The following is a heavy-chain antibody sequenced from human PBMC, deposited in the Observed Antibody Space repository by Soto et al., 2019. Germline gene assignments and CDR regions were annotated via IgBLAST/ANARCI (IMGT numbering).Heavy chain of an antibody. CDR3: ARDAKVFGVITNPYDY. D-gene: IGHD3-3*01. CDR2: INAGTGHT. Sequence: QVQLVQSGAEVKKPGASVKISCKSSGFRFTNYGLHWVRQAPGQGLEWMGWINAGTGHTQFSQRLQDRVTITRDTSASIAYMELSSLRFDDTAVYYCARDAKVFGVITNPYDYWGQGTLVTVSS. J-gene: IGHJ4*02. CDR1: GFRFTNYG. V-gene: IGHV1-3*01.